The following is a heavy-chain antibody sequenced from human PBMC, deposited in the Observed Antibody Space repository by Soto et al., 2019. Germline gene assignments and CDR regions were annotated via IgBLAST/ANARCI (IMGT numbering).Heavy chain of an antibody. J-gene: IGHJ5*02. CDR3: AILQRPHYCGSGSYYNAHAVRFDP. V-gene: IGHV1-8*01. CDR1: GYTFTSYD. Sequence: ASVKVSCKASGYTFTSYDINWVRQATGQGLEWMGWMNPNSGNTGYAQKFQGRVTMTRNTSISTAYMELSSLRSEDTAVYYCAILQRPHYCGSGSYYNAHAVRFDPWGPGTLVPVS. D-gene: IGHD3-10*01. CDR2: MNPNSGNT.